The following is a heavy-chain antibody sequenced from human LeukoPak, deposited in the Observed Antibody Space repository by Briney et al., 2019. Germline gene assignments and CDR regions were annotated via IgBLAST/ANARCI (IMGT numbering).Heavy chain of an antibody. J-gene: IGHJ5*02. D-gene: IGHD3-22*01. CDR1: GYSISSAYY. CDR2: IYHSGST. Sequence: SETLSLTCTVSGYSISSAYYWGWIRQPPGKGLEWIGSIYHSGSTYYNPSLKSRVAISVDTSKNQFSLKLSSVTAADTAVYFCATGGFRYDSSGYYPGGTFDPWGQGTLVTVSS. V-gene: IGHV4-38-2*02. CDR3: ATGGFRYDSSGYYPGGTFDP.